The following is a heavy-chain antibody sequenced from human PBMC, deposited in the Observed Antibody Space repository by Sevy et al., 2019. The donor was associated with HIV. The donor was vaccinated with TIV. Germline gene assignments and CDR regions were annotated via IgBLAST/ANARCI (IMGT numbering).Heavy chain of an antibody. CDR3: ARDSTTRPRVLDY. Sequence: SETLSLTCSVSGGSISSYFWTWVRLSPVKGLEWIGNIYFTGNTDYSPSLKSRVTLSLDTSKSQFSLTLKSVTAADTAIYFSARDSTTRPRVLDYWGQGTLVTVSS. V-gene: IGHV4-59*01. CDR2: IYFTGNT. D-gene: IGHD1-1*01. CDR1: GGSISSYF. J-gene: IGHJ4*02.